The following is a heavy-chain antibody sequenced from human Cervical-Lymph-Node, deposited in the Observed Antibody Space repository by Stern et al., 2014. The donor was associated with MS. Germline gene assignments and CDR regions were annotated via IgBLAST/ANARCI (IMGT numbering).Heavy chain of an antibody. D-gene: IGHD2-2*01. Sequence: QVQLVPSGAEVKKPGASVKVSCKASGYTFTGYYMHWVRQAPGQGLEWMGWINPNSGGTNYAQKFQGWVTMTRDTSISTAYMELSRLRSDDTAVYYCARAVVPAALNWFDPWGQGTLVTVSS. V-gene: IGHV1-2*04. J-gene: IGHJ5*02. CDR2: INPNSGGT. CDR3: ARAVVPAALNWFDP. CDR1: GYTFTGYY.